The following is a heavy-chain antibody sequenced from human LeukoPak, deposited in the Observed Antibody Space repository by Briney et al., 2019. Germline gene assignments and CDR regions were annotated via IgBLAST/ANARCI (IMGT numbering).Heavy chain of an antibody. V-gene: IGHV3-23*01. CDR2: ISGSGGST. J-gene: IGHJ4*02. Sequence: PGGSLRLSCAASGFTFSSYAMSWVRQAPGKGLEWVSAISGSGGSTYYADSVKGRFTISRDNSKNTLYLQMNSPRAEDTAVYYCAKSPTMVRSYHFDYWGQGTLVTVSS. D-gene: IGHD3-10*01. CDR3: AKSPTMVRSYHFDY. CDR1: GFTFSSYA.